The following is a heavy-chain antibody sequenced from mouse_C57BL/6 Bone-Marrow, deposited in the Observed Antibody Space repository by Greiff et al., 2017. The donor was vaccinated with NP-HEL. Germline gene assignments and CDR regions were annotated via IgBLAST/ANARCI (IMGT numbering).Heavy chain of an antibody. CDR1: GYTFTDYN. Sequence: EVKLQESGPELVKPGASVKIPCKASGYTFTDYNMDWVKQSPGKSLEWIGDINPNNGGTIYNQKFKGKATLTVDKSSSTAYMELRSLTSEDTAVYYCARIRTAQATYYAMDYWGQGTSVTVSS. V-gene: IGHV1-18*01. CDR2: INPNNGGT. D-gene: IGHD3-2*02. J-gene: IGHJ4*01. CDR3: ARIRTAQATYYAMDY.